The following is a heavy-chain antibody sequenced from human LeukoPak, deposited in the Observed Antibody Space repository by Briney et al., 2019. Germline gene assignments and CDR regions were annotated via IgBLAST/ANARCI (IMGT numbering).Heavy chain of an antibody. CDR3: ARDRGYGSGSYTDY. V-gene: IGHV3-53*01. D-gene: IGHD3-10*01. Sequence: GGSLRLSCAASGFTVSSNYMSWVRQAPGKGLEWVSVIYSGGSTYYADSVKGRFTISRDNSKNTLYLQMNSLRAKDTAVYYCARDRGYGSGSYTDYWGQGTLVTVSS. CDR2: IYSGGST. CDR1: GFTVSSNY. J-gene: IGHJ4*02.